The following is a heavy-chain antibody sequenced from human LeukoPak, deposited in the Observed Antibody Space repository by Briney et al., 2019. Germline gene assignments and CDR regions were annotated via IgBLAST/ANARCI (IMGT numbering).Heavy chain of an antibody. CDR3: AKGPGLRCYDFWSGYCYGMDV. Sequence: GGSLRLSCAASGFTFSSYGMHWVRQAPGKGLEWVAVISYDGSNKYHADSVKGRFTISRDNSKNTLYLQMNSLRAEDTAVYYCAKGPGLRCYDFWSGYCYGMDVWGQGTTVTVSS. V-gene: IGHV3-30*18. CDR2: ISYDGSNK. J-gene: IGHJ6*02. CDR1: GFTFSSYG. D-gene: IGHD3-3*01.